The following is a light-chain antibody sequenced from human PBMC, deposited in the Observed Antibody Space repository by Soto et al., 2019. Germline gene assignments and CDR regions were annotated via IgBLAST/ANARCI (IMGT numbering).Light chain of an antibody. J-gene: IGKJ2*01. V-gene: IGKV1-8*01. Sequence: AIRMTQSPSSLSASTGDRVTITCRASQGISSYLAWYQQKPGKAPKLLIYAASTLQSGVPSRFSGSGSGTDFTLTISCLQSEDFVTYYCQQYYSYPLFFGQGTKLEIK. CDR1: QGISSY. CDR3: QQYYSYPLF. CDR2: AAS.